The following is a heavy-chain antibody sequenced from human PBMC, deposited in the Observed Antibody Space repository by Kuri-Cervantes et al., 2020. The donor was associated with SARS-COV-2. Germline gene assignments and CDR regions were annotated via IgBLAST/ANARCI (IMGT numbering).Heavy chain of an antibody. Sequence: ASVKVSCKASGYTFTSYYMHWVRQAPGQGLEWMGIINPSGGSTSYAQKFQGRVTMTRDTSISTAYMELSRLRSDDTAVYYCARGTTVTTAQIWGQGTMVTVSS. CDR1: GYTFTSYY. CDR3: ARGTTVTTAQI. V-gene: IGHV1-46*01. J-gene: IGHJ3*02. CDR2: INPSGGST. D-gene: IGHD4-17*01.